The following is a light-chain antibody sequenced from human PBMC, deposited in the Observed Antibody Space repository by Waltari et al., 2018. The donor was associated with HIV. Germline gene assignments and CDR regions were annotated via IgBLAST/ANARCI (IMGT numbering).Light chain of an antibody. Sequence: SSELTHDPAVSVASRQPVRITCHGDSLRKYYCTWYQQKPGQAPVLVNYGKNNRPSGIPDRFSGSTSGSTTTLTIAGAQAEDEADYYCNSRDSSGNHLVFGGGTKLTVL. CDR3: NSRDSSGNHLV. V-gene: IGLV3-19*01. CDR1: SLRKYY. CDR2: GKN. J-gene: IGLJ3*02.